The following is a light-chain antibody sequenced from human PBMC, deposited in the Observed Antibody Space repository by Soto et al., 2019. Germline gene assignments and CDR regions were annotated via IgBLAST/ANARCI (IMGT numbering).Light chain of an antibody. V-gene: IGKV1-33*01. CDR3: QQYYNRLIT. Sequence: DIRMTHSPSSLSASVGDRVTITCQASQDISNHLNWYQQKPGKAPKLLIYDASNLETGVPSRFSGSGSGTDFTVTISSLQPEDFATYSCQQYYNRLITFGQGIRLEIX. J-gene: IGKJ5*01. CDR2: DAS. CDR1: QDISNH.